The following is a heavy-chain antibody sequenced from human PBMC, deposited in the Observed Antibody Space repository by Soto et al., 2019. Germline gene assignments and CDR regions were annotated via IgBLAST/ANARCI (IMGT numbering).Heavy chain of an antibody. CDR3: ATDGDSSGYLRAAFDI. D-gene: IGHD3-22*01. CDR2: FDPEDGET. CDR1: GYTLTELS. V-gene: IGHV1-24*01. Sequence: ASLKVSCKVSGYTLTELSMHWVRQAPVKGLEWMGGFDPEDGETIYAQKFQGRVTMTEDTSTDTAYMELSSLRSEDTAVYYCATDGDSSGYLRAAFDIWGQGTMVTVSS. J-gene: IGHJ3*02.